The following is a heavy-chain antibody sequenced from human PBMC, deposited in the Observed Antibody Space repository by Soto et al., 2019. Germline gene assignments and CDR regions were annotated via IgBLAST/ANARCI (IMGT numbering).Heavy chain of an antibody. CDR1: GYTFTGYY. D-gene: IGHD6-19*01. V-gene: IGHV1-2*02. Sequence: QVQLVQSGAEVKKPGASVKVSCKASGYTFTGYYMHWVRQAPGQGLEWMGWINPNSGGTNYAQKLQGGVTRTRHTSISTAYMELRRLRSDDTAVYYCARGSPGIAVAGTFWDYWGQGTLVTVSS. J-gene: IGHJ4*02. CDR2: INPNSGGT. CDR3: ARGSPGIAVAGTFWDY.